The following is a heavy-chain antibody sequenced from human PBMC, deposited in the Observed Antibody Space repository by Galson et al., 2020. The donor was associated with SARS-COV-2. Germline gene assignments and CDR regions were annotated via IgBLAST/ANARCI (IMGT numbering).Heavy chain of an antibody. J-gene: IGHJ4*02. CDR3: ARAPSSSSLVFDY. Sequence: ETLSPTCPVSGGPIHSSCYYWGRIRQPPGKGLELIGENYYSGSTYYNPSLKSRVTISVDTSKNQFSLKLSSVTAADTAVYYCARAPSSSSLVFDYWGQGTLVTVSS. CDR2: NYYSGST. V-gene: IGHV4-39*07. D-gene: IGHD6-6*01. CDR1: GGPIHSSCYY.